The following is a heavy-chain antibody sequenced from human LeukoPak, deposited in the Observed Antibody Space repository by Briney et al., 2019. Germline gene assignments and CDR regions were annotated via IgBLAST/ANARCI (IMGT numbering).Heavy chain of an antibody. CDR3: TRPFCSGGTCFYADY. V-gene: IGHV4-39*01. CDR1: GGSISNNNYY. Sequence: KPSETLSLTCTVSGGSISNNNYYWAWIRQPPGKGLEWIGTLYYTGRTYYNPSLKSRITISVDTSKNQFSLNLSSVTAADTAVYYCTRPFCSGGTCFYADYWGQGIMVAVSS. D-gene: IGHD2-2*01. J-gene: IGHJ4*02. CDR2: LYYTGRT.